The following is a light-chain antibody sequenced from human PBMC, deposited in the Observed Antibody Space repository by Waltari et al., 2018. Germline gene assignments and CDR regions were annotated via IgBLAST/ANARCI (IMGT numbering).Light chain of an antibody. CDR3: QQYSSFSGT. CDR2: RAS. Sequence: DIQITQSPYTLSASVGDRVTFTCRAGQNIGNSLAWYQQKPGEAPKLLIFRASSLESGVPSRFSGSGSGTEFALTISSLQPDDFATYYCQQYSSFSGTFGQGTKLEIK. CDR1: QNIGNS. V-gene: IGKV1-5*03. J-gene: IGKJ2*02.